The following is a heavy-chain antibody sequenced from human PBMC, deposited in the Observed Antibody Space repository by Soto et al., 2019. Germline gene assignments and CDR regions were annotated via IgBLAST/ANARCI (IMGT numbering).Heavy chain of an antibody. CDR1: GFTFSSYA. CDR2: ISGSGGST. CDR3: ATGQLELRLDY. V-gene: IGHV3-23*01. Sequence: GGSLRLSCAASGFTFSSYAMSWVRQAPGKGLEWVSAISGSGGSTYYADSVKGRFTISRDNSKNTMYLQMNSLGAEDTAVYYCATGQLELRLDYWGQGTLVTVSS. J-gene: IGHJ4*02. D-gene: IGHD1-7*01.